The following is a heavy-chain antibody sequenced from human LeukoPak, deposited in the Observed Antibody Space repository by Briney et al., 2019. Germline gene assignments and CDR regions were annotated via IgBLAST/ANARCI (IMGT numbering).Heavy chain of an antibody. CDR2: ISFDGSNK. D-gene: IGHD3-3*01. J-gene: IGHJ5*01. Sequence: PWGTLRLSCMASALTISSYDMHWIRQPPGKGLEWVAVISFDGSNKNYPASVRGRFTISRANSKNMLFQEVTSMRGDDTAVYYCAQGDYYDELSGRQNSFGSWGKGTLVIVSS. V-gene: IGHV3-30*03. CDR1: ALTISSYD. CDR3: AQGDYYDELSGRQNSFGS.